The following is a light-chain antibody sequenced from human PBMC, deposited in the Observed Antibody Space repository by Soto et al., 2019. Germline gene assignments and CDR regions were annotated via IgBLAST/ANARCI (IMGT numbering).Light chain of an antibody. CDR1: QSVSSN. CDR2: GAS. Sequence: EIVMTQSAATLSVSPGERATLSCRASQSVSSNLAWYQQKPGHAPRLLIYGASTRATGIPARFSGSGSGTEFTLTISSLQSEDFAVYYCQQYGTFGQGTKVEIK. J-gene: IGKJ1*01. V-gene: IGKV3-15*01. CDR3: QQYGT.